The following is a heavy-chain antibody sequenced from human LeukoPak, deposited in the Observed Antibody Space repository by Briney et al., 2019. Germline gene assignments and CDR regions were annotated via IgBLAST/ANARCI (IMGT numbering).Heavy chain of an antibody. J-gene: IGHJ4*02. CDR2: ISGSGGST. Sequence: QPGRSLRLSCAASGFTFSSYAMSWVRQAPGKGLEWVSAISGSGGSTYYADSVKGRFTISRDNSKNTLYLQMNSLRAEDTAVYYCATERHDSSGYYYRALFYWGQGTLVTVSS. D-gene: IGHD3-22*01. CDR3: ATERHDSSGYYYRALFY. V-gene: IGHV3-23*01. CDR1: GFTFSSYA.